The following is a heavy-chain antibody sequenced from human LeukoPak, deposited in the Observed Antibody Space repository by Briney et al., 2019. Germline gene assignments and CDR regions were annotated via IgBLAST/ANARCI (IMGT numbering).Heavy chain of an antibody. CDR3: ARDRASGSWPYYYYYMDV. Sequence: GGSLRLSCAASGFTVSSNYMSWIRQAPGKGLEWVSYISSSGSTIYYADSVKGRFTISRDNAKNSLYLQMNSLRAEDTAVYYCARDRASGSWPYYYYYMDVWGKGTTVTVSS. CDR1: GFTVSSNY. CDR2: ISSSGSTI. D-gene: IGHD6-13*01. J-gene: IGHJ6*03. V-gene: IGHV3-11*04.